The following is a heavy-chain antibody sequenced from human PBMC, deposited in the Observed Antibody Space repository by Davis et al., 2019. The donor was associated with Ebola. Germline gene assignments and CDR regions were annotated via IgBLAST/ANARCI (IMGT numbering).Heavy chain of an antibody. CDR1: GFTFSSYA. J-gene: IGHJ4*02. Sequence: GGPLRLSCAASGFTFSSYAMHWVRQAPGKGLEWVAVISYDGSNKYYADSVKGRFTISRDNSRNTLYLQMNSLRAEDTAVYYCARGQDYDFWSGYGYWGQGTLVTVSS. CDR2: ISYDGSNK. D-gene: IGHD3-3*01. CDR3: ARGQDYDFWSGYGY. V-gene: IGHV3-30-3*01.